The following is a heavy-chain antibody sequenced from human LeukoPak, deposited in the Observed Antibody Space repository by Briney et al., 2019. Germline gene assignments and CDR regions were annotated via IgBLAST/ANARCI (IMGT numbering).Heavy chain of an antibody. CDR2: IAGAGDTM. J-gene: IGHJ6*02. CDR1: GFPFNNYP. Sequence: GGSLRLSCAASGFPFNNYPMIWVRQAPGKGLESVSYIAGAGDTMHYADSVRGRFAISRDNGKNSLYLQMNSLRTEDTAVYYCGRIAINANNGMDVWGQGTTVTVSS. V-gene: IGHV3-48*01. CDR3: GRIAINANNGMDV. D-gene: IGHD1/OR15-1a*01.